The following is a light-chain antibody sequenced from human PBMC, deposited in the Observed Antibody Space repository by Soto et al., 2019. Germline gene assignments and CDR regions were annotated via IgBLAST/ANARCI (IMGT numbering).Light chain of an antibody. J-gene: IGLJ1*01. CDR3: SSYSISTAYL. V-gene: IGLV2-14*01. Sequence: QSVLTQPASVSGSPGQSITISCTETSSDVGGYDYVSWYQLHPGKAPKLMVFEVSNRPSGVSYRFSGSKSGNTASLTISGLQAEDEADYFCSSYSISTAYLFGTGTKLTVL. CDR2: EVS. CDR1: SSDVGGYDY.